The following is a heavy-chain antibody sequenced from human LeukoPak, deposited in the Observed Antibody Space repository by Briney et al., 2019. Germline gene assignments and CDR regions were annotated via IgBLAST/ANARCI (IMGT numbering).Heavy chain of an antibody. D-gene: IGHD5-24*01. Sequence: ASVKVSCKASGYTFTGYYMHWVRQAPGQGLEWMGRINPNSGGTNYAQKFQGRVTMTRDTSISTAYMELSRLRSDDTAVYYCAREGIQRDGYNYDYWGQGTLVTVSS. V-gene: IGHV1-2*06. CDR1: GYTFTGYY. CDR2: INPNSGGT. CDR3: AREGIQRDGYNYDY. J-gene: IGHJ4*02.